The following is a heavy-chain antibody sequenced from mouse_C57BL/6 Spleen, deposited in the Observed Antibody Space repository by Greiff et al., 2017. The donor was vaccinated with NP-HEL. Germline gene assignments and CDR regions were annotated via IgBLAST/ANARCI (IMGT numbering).Heavy chain of an antibody. CDR1: GYTFTSYG. D-gene: IGHD1-1*01. J-gene: IGHJ2*01. CDR2: IYPRSGNT. Sequence: VQLPQSGAELARPGASVKLSCKASGYTFTSYGISWVKQRTGQGLEWIGEIYPRSGNTYYNEKFKGKATLTADKSSSTAYMELRSLTSEDSAGYFCASGGLRGYYFDYWGQGTTLTVSS. CDR3: ASGGLRGYYFDY. V-gene: IGHV1-81*01.